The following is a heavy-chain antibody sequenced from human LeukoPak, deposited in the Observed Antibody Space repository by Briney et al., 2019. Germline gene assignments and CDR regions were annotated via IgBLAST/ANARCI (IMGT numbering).Heavy chain of an antibody. Sequence: GGSLRLSCAASGFTFDDYAMHWVRQAPGKGLEWVSGISWNSGSIGYADSVKGRFTISRDNAKNSLYLQMNSLRAEDMALYYCAKGHTYYYDSSGYSRGAFDIWGQGTMVTVSS. CDR1: GFTFDDYA. J-gene: IGHJ3*02. CDR2: ISWNSGSI. D-gene: IGHD3-22*01. V-gene: IGHV3-9*03. CDR3: AKGHTYYYDSSGYSRGAFDI.